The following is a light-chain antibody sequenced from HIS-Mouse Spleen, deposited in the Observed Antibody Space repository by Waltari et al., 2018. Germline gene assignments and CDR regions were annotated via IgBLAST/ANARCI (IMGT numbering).Light chain of an antibody. J-gene: IGLJ2*01. CDR3: AAWDDSLSGVV. CDR2: RNT. V-gene: IGLV1-47*01. Sequence: QSVLTQPPSASGTPWQRVTISCSGSSSNIGSNYVYWYQQLPGTAPKLLIYRNTPRPSGVPDRFSGSKSGTSASLAISGLRSEDEADYYCAAWDDSLSGVVFGGGTKLTVL. CDR1: SSNIGSNY.